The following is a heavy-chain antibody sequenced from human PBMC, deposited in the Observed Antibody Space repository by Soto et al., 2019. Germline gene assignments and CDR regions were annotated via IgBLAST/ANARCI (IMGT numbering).Heavy chain of an antibody. J-gene: IGHJ6*02. CDR1: GYSFTSYW. D-gene: IGHD6-19*01. Sequence: GESLKISCKGSGYSFTSYWISWVRQMPGKGLEWMGRIDPSDSYTNYSPSFQGHVTISADKSISTAYLQWSSLKASDTAMYYCARHKRATAKDSSGWYYYGMDVWGQGTTVTSP. CDR2: IDPSDSYT. V-gene: IGHV5-10-1*01. CDR3: ARHKRATAKDSSGWYYYGMDV.